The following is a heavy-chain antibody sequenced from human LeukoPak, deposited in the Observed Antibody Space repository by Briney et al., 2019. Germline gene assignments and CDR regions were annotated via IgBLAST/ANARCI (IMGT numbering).Heavy chain of an antibody. CDR1: GGSILDSTYY. Sequence: SETLSLTCTVSGGSILDSTYYWAWIRQPPGKGLEWIATIFYNGNTHYNPSLKSRVTMSVDTVKDQFSLNLNSVTAADTAVYYCARQSSGYYYGWFDPWGQGTLVTVSS. V-gene: IGHV4-39*01. CDR3: ARQSSGYYYGWFDP. J-gene: IGHJ5*02. CDR2: IFYNGNT. D-gene: IGHD3-22*01.